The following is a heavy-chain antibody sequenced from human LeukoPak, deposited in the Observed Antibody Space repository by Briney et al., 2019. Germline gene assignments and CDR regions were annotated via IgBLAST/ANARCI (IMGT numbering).Heavy chain of an antibody. CDR1: GFTFDDYA. J-gene: IGHJ4*02. D-gene: IGHD3-22*01. CDR2: ISWNSGSI. CDR3: AKDMEITYYYDSSGSHFDY. V-gene: IGHV3-9*01. Sequence: GGSLRLSCAASGFTFDDYAMRWVRQAPGKGLEWVSGISWNSGSIGYADSVKGRFTISRDNAKNSLYLQMNSLRAEDTALYYCAKDMEITYYYDSSGSHFDYWGQGTLVTVSS.